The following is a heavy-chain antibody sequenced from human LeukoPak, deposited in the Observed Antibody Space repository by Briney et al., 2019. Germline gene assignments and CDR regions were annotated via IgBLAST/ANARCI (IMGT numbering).Heavy chain of an antibody. CDR1: GFTFSDFY. CDR2: ISTTGYTI. V-gene: IGHV3-11*04. J-gene: IGHJ4*02. D-gene: IGHD4-17*01. CDR3: ARDRSTVTTWVDY. Sequence: GGSLRLSCEASGFTFSDFYMSWIRQAPGQGLEWLSYISTTGYTIYYADSVKGRFTTSRDNTQNSLYLQMNSLRAEDTAVYYCARDRSTVTTWVDYWGQGTLVTVSS.